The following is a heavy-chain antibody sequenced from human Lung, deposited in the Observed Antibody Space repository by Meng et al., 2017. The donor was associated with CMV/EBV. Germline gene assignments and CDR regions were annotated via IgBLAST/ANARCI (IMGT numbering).Heavy chain of an antibody. CDR3: AREKEGRMSTISAFDI. CDR1: GFTFNTYA. CDR2: ISGNGGVT. D-gene: IGHD5-24*01. J-gene: IGHJ3*02. V-gene: IGHV3-23*01. Sequence: GESLKISCAASGFTFNTYAMTWVRQAPGRGLESVSIISGNGGVTYYADSVKGRFTISRDNSKNTVYLQMNSLRPEDTAVYYCAREKEGRMSTISAFDIWGQGTXVTVSS.